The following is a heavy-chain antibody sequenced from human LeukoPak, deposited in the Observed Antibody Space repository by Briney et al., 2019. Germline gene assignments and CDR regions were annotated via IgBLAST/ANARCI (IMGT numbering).Heavy chain of an antibody. D-gene: IGHD5-24*01. CDR2: IIPILGIA. V-gene: IGHV1-69*04. CDR1: GGTFSSYA. CDR3: ARDKGGEMATITGAFDI. Sequence: GASVKVSCKASGGTFSSYAISWVRQAPGQGLEWMGRIIPILGIANYAQKFQGRVTITADKSTSTAYMELSSLRSEDTAVYYCARDKGGEMATITGAFDIWGQGTMVTVSS. J-gene: IGHJ3*02.